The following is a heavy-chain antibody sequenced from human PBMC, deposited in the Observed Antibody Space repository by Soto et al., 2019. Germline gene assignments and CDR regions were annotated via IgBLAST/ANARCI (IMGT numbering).Heavy chain of an antibody. CDR3: ARDLPVEPYYYYYGMDV. Sequence: QVQLQESGPGLVKPSQTLSLTCTVSGGSISSGDYYWSWIRQPPGKGLEWIGYIYYSGSTYYNPSLKSRVTISVDTSKNQFSLKLSSVTAADTAVYYCARDLPVEPYYYYYGMDVWGQGTTVTVSS. J-gene: IGHJ6*02. CDR1: GGSISSGDYY. V-gene: IGHV4-30-4*01. D-gene: IGHD1-1*01. CDR2: IYYSGST.